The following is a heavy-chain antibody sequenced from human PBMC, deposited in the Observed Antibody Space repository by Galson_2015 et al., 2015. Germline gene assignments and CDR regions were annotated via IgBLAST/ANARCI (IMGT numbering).Heavy chain of an antibody. V-gene: IGHV4-4*01. CDR3: SRRTGSSWYEFYY. CDR1: GGSISTNNW. J-gene: IGHJ4*02. CDR2: MYHGGST. D-gene: IGHD6-13*01. Sequence: LSLTCAVSGGSISTNNWWSWVRQPPGKGLEWIGEMYHGGSTNYNPSLKSRATITVDKSENQFSLKVNSVTAADTAVYFCSRRTGSSWYEFYYWGQGTLVTVSS.